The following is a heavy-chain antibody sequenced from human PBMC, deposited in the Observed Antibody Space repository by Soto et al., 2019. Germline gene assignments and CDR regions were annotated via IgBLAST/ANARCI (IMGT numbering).Heavy chain of an antibody. CDR2: IYWNDDK. J-gene: IGHJ4*02. CDR3: AHRLAAPVLRFLEWLIPFDY. V-gene: IGHV2-5*01. Sequence: GSGPTLVNPTQTLTLTCTFSGFSLSTSGVGVGWIRQPPGKALEWLALIYWNDDKRYSPSLKSRLTITKDTSKNQVVLTMTNMDPVDTATYYCAHRLAAPVLRFLEWLIPFDYWGQGTLVTVSS. CDR1: GFSLSTSGVG. D-gene: IGHD3-3*01.